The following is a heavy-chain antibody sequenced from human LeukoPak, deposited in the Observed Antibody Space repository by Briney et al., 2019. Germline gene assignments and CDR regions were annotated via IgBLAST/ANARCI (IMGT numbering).Heavy chain of an antibody. CDR1: GFTISDYY. CDR2: ISSSSSYT. V-gene: IGHV3-11*06. D-gene: IGHD5-12*01. CDR3: ARDTEYSGYDWTY. Sequence: GGSLRLSCAASGFTISDYYMSWIRQAPGKGLEWVSYISSSSSYTNYADSVKGRFTISRDNAKNSLYLQMNSLRAEDTAVYYCARDTEYSGYDWTYWGQGTLVTVSS. J-gene: IGHJ4*02.